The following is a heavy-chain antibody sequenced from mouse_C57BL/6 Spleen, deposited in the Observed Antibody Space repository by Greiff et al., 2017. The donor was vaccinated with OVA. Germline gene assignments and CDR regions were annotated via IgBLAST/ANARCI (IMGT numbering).Heavy chain of an antibody. CDR1: GFNIKDYY. V-gene: IGHV14-1*01. Sequence: EVKLVESGAELVRPGASVKLSCTASGFNIKDYYMHWVKQRPEQGLEWIGRIDPEDGDTEYAPKFPGKATMTADTSSNTAYLQLSSLTSEDTAVYYCTVYYYGSSSYAMDYWGQGTSVTVSS. J-gene: IGHJ4*01. CDR3: TVYYYGSSSYAMDY. D-gene: IGHD1-1*01. CDR2: IDPEDGDT.